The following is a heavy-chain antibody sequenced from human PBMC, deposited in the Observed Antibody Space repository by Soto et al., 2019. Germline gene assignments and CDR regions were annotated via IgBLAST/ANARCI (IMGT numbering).Heavy chain of an antibody. Sequence: GASVKVSCKASGYTFTTYAIHWVRQAPGQRPEWMGWINAGNGNTKYSQKFQGRVTLTRDTSITTAYMELSGLTSDDTAVYFCAREGSGWKYFDYWGQGSLVTVSS. V-gene: IGHV1-3*01. J-gene: IGHJ4*02. CDR3: AREGSGWKYFDY. D-gene: IGHD6-19*01. CDR2: INAGNGNT. CDR1: GYTFTTYA.